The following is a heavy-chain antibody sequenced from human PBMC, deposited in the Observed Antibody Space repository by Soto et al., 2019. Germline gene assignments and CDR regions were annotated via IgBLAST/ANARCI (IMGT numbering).Heavy chain of an antibody. Sequence: GGSLRLSCVASGLPVACSCMAWVRQSPGKGLEWASVIYNDGTTYYSQSVEGRFTISRDTSKNTLYLQMDRLRDEDTAVYYCVRPLPSGQTHARDVWGQGTTVTVSS. CDR1: GLPVACSC. J-gene: IGHJ6*02. V-gene: IGHV3-53*01. CDR3: VRPLPSGQTHARDV. D-gene: IGHD3-10*01. CDR2: IYNDGTT.